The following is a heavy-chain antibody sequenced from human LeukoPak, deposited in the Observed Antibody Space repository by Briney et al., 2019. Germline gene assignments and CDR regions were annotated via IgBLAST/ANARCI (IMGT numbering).Heavy chain of an antibody. J-gene: IGHJ4*02. CDR2: ISYDGSNK. CDR3: ASDSSYSSSWYGYYFDY. Sequence: GGALRLSCSASVFTFISYPMHWVRQAPGKGLEWVALISYDGSNKYYAESVKGRFTISRDNSKNTLYLQMNSLRAEDTAVYYCASDSSYSSSWYGYYFDYWGEGTLVTVS. D-gene: IGHD6-13*01. V-gene: IGHV3-30*04. CDR1: VFTFISYP.